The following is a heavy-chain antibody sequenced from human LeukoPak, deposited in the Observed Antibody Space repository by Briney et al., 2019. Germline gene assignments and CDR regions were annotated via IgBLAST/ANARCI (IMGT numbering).Heavy chain of an antibody. Sequence: GGSLRLSCSASGFSLSDYGMSWVRQAPGKGLEWISYITMDSVRFYADSVKGRFTISRDNSKNTLYLQMNSLRAEDTAVYHCARALTVNLDYWGQGTLVTVSS. CDR3: ARALTVNLDY. J-gene: IGHJ4*02. CDR2: ITMDSVR. CDR1: GFSLSDYG. V-gene: IGHV3-69-1*01. D-gene: IGHD4-11*01.